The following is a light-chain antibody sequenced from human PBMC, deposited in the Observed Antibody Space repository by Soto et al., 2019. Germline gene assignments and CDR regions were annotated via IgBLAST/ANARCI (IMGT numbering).Light chain of an antibody. CDR2: AAS. J-gene: IGKJ1*01. Sequence: DIQLTQSPSFPSASVGDRVTITCGASQGISSYLAWYQQKPGKAPKLLIYAASTLQSGVPSRFSGSGSGTEFTLTISSLQPEDFATYYCQQLNSYRTFGQGTKVDIK. CDR3: QQLNSYRT. V-gene: IGKV1-9*01. CDR1: QGISSY.